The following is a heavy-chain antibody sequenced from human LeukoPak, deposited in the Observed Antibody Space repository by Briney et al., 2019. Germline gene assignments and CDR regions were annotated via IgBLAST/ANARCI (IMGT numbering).Heavy chain of an antibody. D-gene: IGHD2-2*01. CDR3: ARESRIVPAAILDY. Sequence: SETLSLTCAVYGGSFSAYYWSWIRQPPGKGLEWIGKINYSGSTYYNPSLKSRVTISVDTSKNLFSLKLSSVTAADTAVYYCARESRIVPAAILDYWGQGTLVTVSS. CDR1: GGSFSAYY. J-gene: IGHJ4*02. CDR2: INYSGST. V-gene: IGHV4-34*01.